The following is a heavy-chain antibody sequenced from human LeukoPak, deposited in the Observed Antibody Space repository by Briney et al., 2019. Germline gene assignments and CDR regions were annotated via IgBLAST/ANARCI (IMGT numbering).Heavy chain of an antibody. Sequence: EGSLRLSCVASGFTFSSYELNWVRQAPGKGLEWVSHISSSGSTVYYADSVKGRFTISRDNAKNSLYLQMNSLRAEDTAVYYCARRYCSSTSCLLDYWGQGTLVTVSS. V-gene: IGHV3-48*03. CDR1: GFTFSSYE. J-gene: IGHJ4*02. CDR2: ISSSGSTV. D-gene: IGHD2-2*01. CDR3: ARRYCSSTSCLLDY.